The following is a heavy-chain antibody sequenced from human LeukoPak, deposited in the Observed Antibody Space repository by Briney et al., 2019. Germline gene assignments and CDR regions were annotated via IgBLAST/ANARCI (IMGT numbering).Heavy chain of an antibody. D-gene: IGHD6-25*01. J-gene: IGHJ6*02. V-gene: IGHV4-59*08. CDR3: ASASASIAAQRSHFAVWYGMDV. CDR2: INYSGIT. CDR1: GGPISSFH. Sequence: SETLSLTCTGSGGPISSFHWSWIRQPPGKGLEWIGSINYSGITKYNPSLNSRVTISVDTSKNQFSLKVSSVTAADTAVYYCASASASIAAQRSHFAVWYGMDVWGQGSTVTVSS.